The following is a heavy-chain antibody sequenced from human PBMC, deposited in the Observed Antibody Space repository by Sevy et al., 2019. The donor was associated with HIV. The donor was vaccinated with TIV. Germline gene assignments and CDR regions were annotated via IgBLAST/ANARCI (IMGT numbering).Heavy chain of an antibody. V-gene: IGHV3-48*01. Sequence: GGSLRLSCVASGFNYSTYTMTWVRQAPGKGLQWVSYISSSSNTIYYADSVKGRFTISRDNSKNTLYLQMNSLRAEDTAVYYCARERIVGATWGGFDYWGQGTLVTVSS. D-gene: IGHD1-26*01. CDR2: ISSSSNTI. CDR1: GFNYSTYT. CDR3: ARERIVGATWGGFDY. J-gene: IGHJ4*02.